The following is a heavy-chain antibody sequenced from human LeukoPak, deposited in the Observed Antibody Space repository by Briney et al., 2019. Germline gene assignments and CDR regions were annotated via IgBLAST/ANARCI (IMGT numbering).Heavy chain of an antibody. CDR3: AKGIAARWGPNDY. CDR1: GFTFSSYG. V-gene: IGHV3-23*01. Sequence: GGTLRLSCAASGFTFSSYGMSWVRQAPGKGLEWVSAISGSGGSTYYADSVKGRFTISRDNSKNTLYLQMNSLRAEDTAVYYCAKGIAARWGPNDYWGQGTLVTVSS. J-gene: IGHJ4*02. D-gene: IGHD6-6*01. CDR2: ISGSGGST.